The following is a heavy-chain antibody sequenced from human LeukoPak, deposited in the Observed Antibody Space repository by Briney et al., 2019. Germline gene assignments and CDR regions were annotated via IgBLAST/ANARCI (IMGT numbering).Heavy chain of an antibody. D-gene: IGHD4-23*01. CDR1: GFIFSSNR. J-gene: IGHJ5*01. CDR2: IKQDGSEK. CDR3: ARGGGWLEY. V-gene: IGHV3-7*01. Sequence: VGSLRLSCEDPGFIFSSNRMNWGRQAPGKGLEWVANIKQDGSEKYYVDSVKGRFTISRDNAKNSLYLQMKSLRAEDTAVYYCARGGGWLEYLGQVTLGTVSS.